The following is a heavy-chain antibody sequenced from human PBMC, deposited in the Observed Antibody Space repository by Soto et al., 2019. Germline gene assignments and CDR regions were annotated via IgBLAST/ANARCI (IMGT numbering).Heavy chain of an antibody. V-gene: IGHV4-34*01. CDR1: GGSFSGYY. CDR2: INHSGNT. Sequence: SETLSLTCAVYGGSFSGYYWSWIRQPPGKGLEWIGEINHSGNTNYNPSLKSRVTISVDTSKNQFSLKLSSVTAADTAVYYCARRYGASFDYWGQGTLVTVSS. J-gene: IGHJ4*02. D-gene: IGHD4-17*01. CDR3: ARRYGASFDY.